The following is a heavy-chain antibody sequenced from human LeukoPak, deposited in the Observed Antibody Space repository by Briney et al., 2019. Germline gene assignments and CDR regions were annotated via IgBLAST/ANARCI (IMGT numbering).Heavy chain of an antibody. CDR3: ARVGIDCGGDCYYEAVDI. V-gene: IGHV4-59*01. Sequence: PSETLSLTCTVSGGSISSYYWSWIRQPPGKGLEWIGYIYYSGSTNYNPSLKSRVTISVDTSKNQFSLKLSSVTAADTAVYYCARVGIDCGGDCYYEAVDIWGQGTMVTVSS. CDR1: GGSISSYY. CDR2: IYYSGST. J-gene: IGHJ3*02. D-gene: IGHD2-21*02.